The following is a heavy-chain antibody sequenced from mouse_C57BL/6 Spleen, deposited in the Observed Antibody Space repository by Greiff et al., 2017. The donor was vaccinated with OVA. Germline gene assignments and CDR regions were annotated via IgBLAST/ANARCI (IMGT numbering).Heavy chain of an antibody. CDR3: ARDGGFLRFDY. V-gene: IGHV5-4*01. CDR1: GFTFSSYA. Sequence: EVKLMESGGGLVKPGGSLKLSCAASGFTFSSYAMSWVRQTPEKRLEWVATISDGGSYTYYPDNVKGRYTISRDNAKNNLYLQMSHLKSEDTAMYYCARDGGFLRFDYWGQGTTLTVSS. CDR2: ISDGGSYT. D-gene: IGHD1-1*02. J-gene: IGHJ2*01.